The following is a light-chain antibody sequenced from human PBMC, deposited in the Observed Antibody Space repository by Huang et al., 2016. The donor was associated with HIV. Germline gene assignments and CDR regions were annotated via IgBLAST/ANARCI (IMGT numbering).Light chain of an antibody. Sequence: EIVMTQSPATLSLSPGASATLSCRASQSVDNNLAWYQQKPGQAPRLLIYPASTTATGIPARFSGSGSGTEFTLTISTLQSEDFAIYYCQQCNKWPLTFGGGTKVEIK. CDR1: QSVDNN. J-gene: IGKJ4*01. CDR2: PAS. CDR3: QQCNKWPLT. V-gene: IGKV3-15*01.